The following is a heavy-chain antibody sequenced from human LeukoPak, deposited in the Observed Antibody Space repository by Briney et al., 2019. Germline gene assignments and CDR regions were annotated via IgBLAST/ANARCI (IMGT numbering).Heavy chain of an antibody. CDR3: ARGRGLTMKDAFDF. V-gene: IGHV1-8*01. CDR2: MNPNSGNT. J-gene: IGHJ3*01. Sequence: ASVKVSCKASGYTLTSYDINWVRQATGQGLEWMGWMNPNSGNTGYAQKFQGRVTITRNTSISTAYMELRSLRSDDTAVYYCARGRGLTMKDAFDFWGQGTMVTVSS. CDR1: GYTLTSYD. D-gene: IGHD3-22*01.